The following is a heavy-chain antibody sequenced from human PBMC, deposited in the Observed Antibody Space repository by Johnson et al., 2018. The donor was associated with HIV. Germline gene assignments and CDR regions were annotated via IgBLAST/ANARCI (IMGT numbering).Heavy chain of an antibody. V-gene: IGHV3-66*01. D-gene: IGHD1-26*01. CDR1: GITVGTNY. Sequence: MQLVESGGGVVQPGGSLRLSCAASGITVGTNYMSWVRQAPGKGLEWVSVIFSVGDVYYADSVKGRFTISRDNSKNKLYLQMNSLRAEDTAVYYCAKDRTSGSYSDDALDMWGQGTMVTVSS. CDR3: AKDRTSGSYSDDALDM. CDR2: IFSVGDV. J-gene: IGHJ3*02.